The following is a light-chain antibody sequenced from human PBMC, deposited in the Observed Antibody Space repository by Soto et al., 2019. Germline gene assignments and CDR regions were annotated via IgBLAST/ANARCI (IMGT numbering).Light chain of an antibody. CDR1: QSVSGN. Sequence: EIVMTQSTATLSVSPGERATLSCRASQSVSGNLAWYQQKPGQAPRLLIYGASTRATGIPARFSGSGSGTEFNLTISSLQSEEFAVYYCQQYNNWLITFGQGARLEIK. CDR2: GAS. CDR3: QQYNNWLIT. J-gene: IGKJ5*01. V-gene: IGKV3-15*01.